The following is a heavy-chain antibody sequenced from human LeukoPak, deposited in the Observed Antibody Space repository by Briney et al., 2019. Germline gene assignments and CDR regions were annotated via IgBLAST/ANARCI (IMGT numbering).Heavy chain of an antibody. Sequence: ASVKVSCKASGYTFTGYYMHWVRQAPGQGLEWMGWINPNSGGTNYAQKFQGRVTMTRDTSISTAYMELSRLRSDDTAVYYCARARTPGIAADPFDYWGRGTLVTVSS. CDR1: GYTFTGYY. J-gene: IGHJ4*02. D-gene: IGHD6-13*01. V-gene: IGHV1-2*02. CDR3: ARARTPGIAADPFDY. CDR2: INPNSGGT.